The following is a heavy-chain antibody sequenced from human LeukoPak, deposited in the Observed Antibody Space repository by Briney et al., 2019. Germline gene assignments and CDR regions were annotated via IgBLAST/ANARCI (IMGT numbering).Heavy chain of an antibody. V-gene: IGHV3-7*01. J-gene: IGHJ4*02. CDR3: LGDSDY. D-gene: IGHD3-16*01. CDR2: IKQDGSEK. CDR1: GFSFSSYW. Sequence: GGSLRLSCAASGFSFSSYWMSWVRQAPGKGLEWVANIKQDGSEKYYVDSVKGRFTISRDNAKNSLYLQMNSLTAEDTAVDYWLGDSDYWGQGTLVTVSS.